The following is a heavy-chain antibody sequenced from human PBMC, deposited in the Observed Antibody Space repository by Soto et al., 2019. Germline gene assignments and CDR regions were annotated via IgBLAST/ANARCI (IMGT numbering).Heavy chain of an antibody. CDR2: ISGSGGST. CDR1: GFTFSSYA. D-gene: IGHD3-3*01. V-gene: IGHV3-23*01. Sequence: GGSLRLSCAASGFTFSSYAMSWVRQAPGKGLEWVSAISGSGGSTYYADSVKGRFTISRDNSKNTLYLQMNSLRAEDTAVYYCAKDVVETYYDFWSDYHYYMDVWGKGTTVTVSS. CDR3: AKDVVETYYDFWSDYHYYMDV. J-gene: IGHJ6*03.